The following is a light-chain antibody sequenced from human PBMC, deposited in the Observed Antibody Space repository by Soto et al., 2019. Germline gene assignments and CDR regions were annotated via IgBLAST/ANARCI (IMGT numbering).Light chain of an antibody. V-gene: IGKV1-39*01. CDR2: TAS. Sequence: DIQMTQSPSSLSASVGDRGTITCRASQTITTYLNWYQQKPGKAPKLLIYTASSLQSGVPSRFSGSGSGTDFTFTISSLQPEDVATYYCQQYDNLPLTFGRGTKVDIK. CDR1: QTITTY. CDR3: QQYDNLPLT. J-gene: IGKJ4*01.